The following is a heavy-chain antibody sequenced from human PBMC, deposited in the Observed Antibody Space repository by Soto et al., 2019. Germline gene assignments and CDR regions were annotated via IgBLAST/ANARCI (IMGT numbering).Heavy chain of an antibody. CDR3: AADTGRSSSGWYWNYAFEI. V-gene: IGHV6-1*01. CDR1: GGSVSSNSAA. J-gene: IGHJ3*02. D-gene: IGHD6-19*01. Sequence: PSQTLSLTCVISGGSVSSNSAAWNWIRQSPSRGLEWLGRTYYRSQWYNDYAVSVKGRIIINPDTSKNQFSLQLSSVTPEDTAVYYCAADTGRSSSGWYWNYAFEIWGQGTMVTVSS. CDR2: TYYRSQWYN.